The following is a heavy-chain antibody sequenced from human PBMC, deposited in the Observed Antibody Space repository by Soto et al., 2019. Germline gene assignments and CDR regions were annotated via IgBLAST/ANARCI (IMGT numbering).Heavy chain of an antibody. V-gene: IGHV1-69*02. CDR3: ASTDRGYSGYDLDY. Sequence: QVQLVQSGAEVKKPGSSVKVFCKASGGTFSSYTISWVRQAPGQGLEWMGRIIPILGIANYAQKFQGRVTITADKSTSTDDMELSSLRSEDTAVYYCASTDRGYSGYDLDYWGQGTLVTVSS. CDR2: IIPILGIA. J-gene: IGHJ4*02. CDR1: GGTFSSYT. D-gene: IGHD5-12*01.